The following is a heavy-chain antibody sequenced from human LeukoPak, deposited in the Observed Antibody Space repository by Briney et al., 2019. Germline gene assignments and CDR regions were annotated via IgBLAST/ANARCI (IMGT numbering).Heavy chain of an antibody. CDR2: INPNSGGT. CDR3: ARGRGAEWFGELLNTYYYYYYMDV. CDR1: GYTFTGYY. J-gene: IGHJ6*03. Sequence: GASVKVSCKASGYTFTGYYMHWVRQAPGQGLEWMGWINPNSGGTNYAQKFQGRVTMTRDTSISTAYMELSRLRSDDTAVYYCARGRGAEWFGELLNTYYYYYYMDVWGKGTTVTISS. D-gene: IGHD3-10*01. V-gene: IGHV1-2*02.